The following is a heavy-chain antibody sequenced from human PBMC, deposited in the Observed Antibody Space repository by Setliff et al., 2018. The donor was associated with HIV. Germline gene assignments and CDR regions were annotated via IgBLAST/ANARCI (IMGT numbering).Heavy chain of an antibody. CDR1: GGSITSTTYQ. CDR2: IYDSGST. Sequence: SETLSLTCTVSGGSITSTTYQWAWIRRPPGKGLEWIANIYDSGSTYYNPSLKSRVTISVDTSKNQFSLKLISVTAADTAVYYCARHKTHPFDSWGQGAQVTVSS. CDR3: ARHKTHPFDS. J-gene: IGHJ4*02. V-gene: IGHV4-39*01.